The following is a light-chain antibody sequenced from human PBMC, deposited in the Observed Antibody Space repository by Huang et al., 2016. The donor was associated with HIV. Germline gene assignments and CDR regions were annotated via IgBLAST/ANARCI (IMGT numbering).Light chain of an antibody. CDR3: QQYHSYSWT. Sequence: DIQMTQSPSTLSASVGDRGTITCRASQSISYWLSWYQKKPGKAPNLLFYNSSSVQSGFPSRCSGSGSGTEFTLTISRLQPDDFASYYCQQYHSYSWTFGQGTKVEIK. J-gene: IGKJ1*01. V-gene: IGKV1-5*03. CDR1: QSISYW. CDR2: NSS.